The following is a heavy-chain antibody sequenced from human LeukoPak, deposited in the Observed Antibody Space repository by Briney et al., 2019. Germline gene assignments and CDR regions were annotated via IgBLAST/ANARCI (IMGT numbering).Heavy chain of an antibody. V-gene: IGHV3-30*18. J-gene: IGHJ4*02. Sequence: GGSLRLSCTASGFTFSSYAMNWVRQAPGKGLEWVAFISYDGNDQYYADSVKGRFTISRDNSKNTLFLQTNSLRPEDTAVYYCAKTVNFYDSRRLDNWGQGALVTVSS. CDR1: GFTFSSYA. CDR3: AKTVNFYDSRRLDN. CDR2: ISYDGNDQ. D-gene: IGHD3-22*01.